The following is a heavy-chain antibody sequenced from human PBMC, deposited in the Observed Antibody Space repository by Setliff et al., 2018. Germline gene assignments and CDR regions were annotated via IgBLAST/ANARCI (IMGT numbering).Heavy chain of an antibody. CDR3: ARDGISTVVPTDY. D-gene: IGHD4-17*01. V-gene: IGHV1-18*01. CDR1: GYTFTSYG. Sequence: ASVKVSCKASGYTFTSYGISWVRQAPGQGLEWMGWISVYNGKTKYAQKFQGRVTMTTDTSASTAYMELRSLRSDDTAVYYCARDGISTVVPTDYWGQGTLVTVSS. J-gene: IGHJ4*02. CDR2: ISVYNGKT.